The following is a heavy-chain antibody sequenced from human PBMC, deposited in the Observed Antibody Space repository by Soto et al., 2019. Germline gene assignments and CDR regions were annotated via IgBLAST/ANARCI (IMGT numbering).Heavy chain of an antibody. CDR3: ARIVRGCVIAYYYMDV. CDR2: IYYTGSTS. Sequence: QVQLQESGPGLVRPSETLSLTCTVSGGSISTSNYYWGWIRQPPGKGLEWIGSIYYTGSTSYYNPSLKSRVTISVDTSTNQFSLKLSSVTVADTAVYYCARIVRGCVIAYYYMDVWGNGTTVTVSS. J-gene: IGHJ6*03. D-gene: IGHD2-21*01. V-gene: IGHV4-39*01. CDR1: GGSISTSNYY.